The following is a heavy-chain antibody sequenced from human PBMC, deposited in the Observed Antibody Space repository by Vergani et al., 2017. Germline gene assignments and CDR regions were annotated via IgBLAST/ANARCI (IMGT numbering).Heavy chain of an antibody. CDR3: ASELSYYYGSGSDDYNPYHYEVMDV. CDR1: GGSFNTYY. CDR2: IYSTGRT. Sequence: QVQLEESGPGLVKPSETLSLTCTVSGGSFNTYYWSWIRQSQGKGLEWIGYIYSTGRTHYNSSLNSRVTMSVDTSKNQFYLKFRSVTAAGSAVYFCASELSYYYGSGSDDYNPYHYEVMDVWGPGTTVTVSS. J-gene: IGHJ6*02. V-gene: IGHV4-59*13. D-gene: IGHD3-10*01.